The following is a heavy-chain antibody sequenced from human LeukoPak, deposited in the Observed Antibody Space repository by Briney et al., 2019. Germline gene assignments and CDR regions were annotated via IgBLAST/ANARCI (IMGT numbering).Heavy chain of an antibody. CDR1: GGFISSSSYY. V-gene: IGHV4-39*01. D-gene: IGHD5-12*01. J-gene: IGHJ4*02. Sequence: SETLSLTCTVPGGFISSSSYYWGWIRQPPGKGLEWIGSIYYSGSTYYNPSLKSRVTISVDTSKNQFSLKLSSVTAADTAVYYCARHRRGYSGGGYYQRSFDYWGQGTLVTVSS. CDR3: ARHRRGYSGGGYYQRSFDY. CDR2: IYYSGST.